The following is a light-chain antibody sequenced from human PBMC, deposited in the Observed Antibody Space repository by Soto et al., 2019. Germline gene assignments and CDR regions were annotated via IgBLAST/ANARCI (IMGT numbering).Light chain of an antibody. J-gene: IGKJ5*01. V-gene: IGKV1-39*01. CDR3: QQSYSTPPIT. Sequence: DIQMTQSPSSLSASVGDRVTITCRASQSFSSYLTWYQQKPGKAPKLLIYASSSLQSGDPSRFSGSGSGTDFTLTISSLQPEDFGTYYCQQSYSTPPITFGQGTRLEIK. CDR2: ASS. CDR1: QSFSSY.